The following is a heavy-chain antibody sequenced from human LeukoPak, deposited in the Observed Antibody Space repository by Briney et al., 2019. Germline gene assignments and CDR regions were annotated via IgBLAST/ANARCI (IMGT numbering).Heavy chain of an antibody. V-gene: IGHV4-59*01. CDR2: ICYLGST. CDR3: ASALGAYSYYMDV. D-gene: IGHD1-26*01. Sequence: SETLSLTGSGSGVSISCDHWSGLGQRPGNGLEGIGYICYLGSTNYNASLRSRDTITVDTSKNQFSLELRSVTAAATAVYSCASALGAYSYYMDVWGKGTPVTVSS. CDR1: GVSISCDH. J-gene: IGHJ6*03.